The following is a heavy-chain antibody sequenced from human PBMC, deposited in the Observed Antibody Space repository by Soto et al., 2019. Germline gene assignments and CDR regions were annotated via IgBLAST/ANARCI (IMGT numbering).Heavy chain of an antibody. V-gene: IGHV4-39*01. D-gene: IGHD1-1*01. CDR2: IFHTGFT. CDR3: ATSQKGYNWNYFDH. J-gene: IGHJ4*02. Sequence: AXETLPRPGAVSGGSVSGSYYYWAWLRQSPGKGPEWIGSIFHTGFTSYNPSLESRVSVSVDTSKSQFSLKLSAVTASDTAVYYCATSQKGYNWNYFDHWGQGALVTVSS. CDR1: GGSVSGSYYY.